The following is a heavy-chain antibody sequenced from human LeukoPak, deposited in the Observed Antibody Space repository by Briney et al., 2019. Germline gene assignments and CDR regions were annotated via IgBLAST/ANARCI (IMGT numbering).Heavy chain of an antibody. CDR1: GFTFSSYG. V-gene: IGHV3-48*03. Sequence: GGSLRLSCAASGFTFSSYGMNWVRQAPGKGLEWVSYISSSGSTTYYADSVKGRFTISRDNSKNTLYLQMNSLRAEDTAVYYCAKDGEVGYCSSTSCSTPYYFDYWGQGTLVTVSS. CDR2: ISSSGSTT. J-gene: IGHJ4*02. CDR3: AKDGEVGYCSSTSCSTPYYFDY. D-gene: IGHD2-2*03.